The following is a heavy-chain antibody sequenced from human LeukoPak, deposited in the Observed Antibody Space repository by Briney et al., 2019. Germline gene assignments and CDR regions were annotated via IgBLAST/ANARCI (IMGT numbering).Heavy chain of an antibody. CDR3: AREDVYAGFDP. Sequence: SETLSLTCTVSGGSISSGGYYWSWIRQHPGKGLEWIGYIYYSGSTYYNPSLKSRVTISVDTSKNQFSLKLGSVTAADTAVYYCAREDVYAGFDPWGQGTLVTVSS. J-gene: IGHJ5*02. CDR2: IYYSGST. CDR1: GGSISSGGYY. V-gene: IGHV4-31*03. D-gene: IGHD2-2*01.